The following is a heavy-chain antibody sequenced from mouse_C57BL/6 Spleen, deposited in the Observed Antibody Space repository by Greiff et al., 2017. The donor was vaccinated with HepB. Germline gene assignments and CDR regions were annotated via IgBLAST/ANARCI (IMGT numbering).Heavy chain of an antibody. Sequence: VQLQQSGPVLARPGASVKMSCKTSGYTFTSYWMHWVKQRPGQGLEWIGAIYPGNSDTSYNQKFKGKAKLTAVTSASTAYMELSSLTNEDSAVYYCTRDYGSSYDRVYWGQGTTLTVSS. D-gene: IGHD1-1*01. CDR3: TRDYGSSYDRVY. CDR1: GYTFTSYW. J-gene: IGHJ2*01. V-gene: IGHV1-5*01. CDR2: IYPGNSDT.